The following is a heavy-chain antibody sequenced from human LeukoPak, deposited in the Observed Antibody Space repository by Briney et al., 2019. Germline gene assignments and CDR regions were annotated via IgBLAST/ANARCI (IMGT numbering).Heavy chain of an antibody. J-gene: IGHJ4*02. CDR1: GYTFTSYG. D-gene: IGHD3-22*01. Sequence: GASVKVSRKTSGYTFTSYGISWVRQAPGQGLEWMGWISAYNGNTNYAQKLQGRVTMTTDTSTSTAYMELRSLRSDDTAVYYCARRHEDYYDSSGYFDYWGQGTLVTVSS. CDR3: ARRHEDYYDSSGYFDY. V-gene: IGHV1-18*01. CDR2: ISAYNGNT.